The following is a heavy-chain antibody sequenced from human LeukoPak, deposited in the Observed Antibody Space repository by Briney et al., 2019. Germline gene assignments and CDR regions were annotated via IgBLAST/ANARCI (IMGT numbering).Heavy chain of an antibody. V-gene: IGHV5-51*01. CDR3: ARIEGSTFDY. J-gene: IGHJ4*02. CDR2: IYPGDSES. CDR1: GYXFTSYW. Sequence: PGESLKISCHGSGYXFTSYWICWVRQMPGKGLEWMGIIYPGDSESKYNPSLQGQVTISADKSISTAYLQWSSLKASDTAIYYCARIEGSTFDYWGQGTLVTVSS.